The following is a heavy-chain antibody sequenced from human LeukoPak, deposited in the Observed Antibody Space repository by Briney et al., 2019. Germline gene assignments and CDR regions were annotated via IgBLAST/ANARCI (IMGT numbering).Heavy chain of an antibody. Sequence: ASVKVSCKASGYTFTGYYMHWVRQAPGQGLEWMGWINPNSGGTNYAQKFQGRVTKTRDTSISTAYMELSRLRSDDTAVYYCARMRMVRGVIAFDYWGQGTLVTVSS. J-gene: IGHJ4*02. CDR3: ARMRMVRGVIAFDY. D-gene: IGHD3-10*01. CDR1: GYTFTGYY. CDR2: INPNSGGT. V-gene: IGHV1-2*02.